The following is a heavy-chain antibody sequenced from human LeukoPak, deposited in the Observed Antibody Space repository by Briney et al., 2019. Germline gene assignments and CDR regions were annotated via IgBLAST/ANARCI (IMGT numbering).Heavy chain of an antibody. V-gene: IGHV3-23*01. CDR1: GFTFSSYA. J-gene: IGHJ4*02. CDR2: ISGSGGST. Sequence: GGSLRLSCAASGFTFSSYAMSWVRQAPGKGLEWVSAISGSGGSTYYADSVKGRFTISRDNSKNTLYLQMNSLRAEDTAVYYCAKWVSWVYSSSWYEDYWGQGTLVTVSS. D-gene: IGHD6-13*01. CDR3: AKWVSWVYSSSWYEDY.